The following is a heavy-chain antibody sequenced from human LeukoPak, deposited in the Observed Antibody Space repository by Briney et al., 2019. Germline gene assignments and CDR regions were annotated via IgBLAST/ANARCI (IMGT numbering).Heavy chain of an antibody. CDR2: IYYSEST. V-gene: IGHV4-59*01. D-gene: IGHD3-22*01. Sequence: SETLSLTCTVSGGSISSYYWSWIRQPPGKGLEWIGYIYYSESTNYNPSLKSRVTISVDTSKNQFSLKLSSVTAADTAVYYCARDNMGAYYYDSSGYDAFDIWGQGTMVTVSS. J-gene: IGHJ3*02. CDR1: GGSISSYY. CDR3: ARDNMGAYYYDSSGYDAFDI.